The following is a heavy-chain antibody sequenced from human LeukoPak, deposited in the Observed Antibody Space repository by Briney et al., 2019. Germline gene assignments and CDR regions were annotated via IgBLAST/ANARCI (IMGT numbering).Heavy chain of an antibody. CDR2: IYTTGIT. V-gene: IGHV4-61*02. J-gene: IGHJ1*01. D-gene: IGHD3-22*01. CDR3: ARAVRYYDSSGYYFQH. CDR1: GGSISSGSYY. Sequence: PSETLSLTCTVSGGSISSGSYYWSWIRQPAGKGLEWIGRIYTTGITNYNPSLKSRVTISVDTSKNQFSLKLSSETAADTAVYYCARAVRYYDSSGYYFQHWGQGTLVTVSS.